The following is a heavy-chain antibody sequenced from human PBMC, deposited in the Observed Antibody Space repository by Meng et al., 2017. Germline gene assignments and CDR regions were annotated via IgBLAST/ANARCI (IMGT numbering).Heavy chain of an antibody. CDR3: ARPKWESNHHGVYFQH. V-gene: IGHV3-74*01. CDR1: GFTFSSYW. CDR2: INSDGSST. D-gene: IGHD1-26*01. J-gene: IGHJ1*01. Sequence: GESLKISCAASGFTFSSYWMHWVRQAPGKGLVWVSRINSDGSSTSYADSVKGRFTISRDNAKNTLYLQMNSLRAEDTAVYYCARPKWESNHHGVYFQHWGQGTLVTVSS.